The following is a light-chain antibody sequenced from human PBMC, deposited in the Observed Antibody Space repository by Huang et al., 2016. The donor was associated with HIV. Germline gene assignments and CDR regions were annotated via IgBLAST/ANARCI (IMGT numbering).Light chain of an antibody. V-gene: IGKV3-15*01. CDR1: QSVRDN. J-gene: IGKJ1*01. CDR3: HQYNNWPPEWT. Sequence: ETVMTLSPATLSVSPGERATLSCRASQSVRDNLAWYQQRPGQAPRLLIYGASNRAAVIPARFSGNGSATEFTLTISSLQSDDFAVYYCHQYNNWPPEWTFAQGTRVDIK. CDR2: GAS.